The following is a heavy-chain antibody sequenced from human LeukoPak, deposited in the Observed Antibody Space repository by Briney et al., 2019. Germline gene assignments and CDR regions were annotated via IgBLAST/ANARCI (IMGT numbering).Heavy chain of an antibody. J-gene: IGHJ3*02. Sequence: ASVKVSCKASGVTFSSYAISWVRQAPGQGLEWMGRISPIFGTANYAQKFQGRVTITTDESTSTAYMELSSLRSEDTAVYYCARDVVEVITTSLDALDIWGPGTMVTVSS. V-gene: IGHV1-69*05. D-gene: IGHD3-22*01. CDR2: ISPIFGTA. CDR3: ARDVVEVITTSLDALDI. CDR1: GVTFSSYA.